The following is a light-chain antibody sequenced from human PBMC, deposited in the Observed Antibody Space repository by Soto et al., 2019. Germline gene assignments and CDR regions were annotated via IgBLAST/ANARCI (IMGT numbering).Light chain of an antibody. CDR3: QSYDNDLSSV. CDR1: SSNIGAGYY. J-gene: IGLJ3*02. Sequence: QSALTQPPSVSGAPGQRVTIACAGTSSNIGAGYYVHWYHHLPGTPPRLLIYRNNKRPSGVPERFSASLSGSSASLTIAGLQGEDEGDYYCQSYDNDLSSVFGGGTKVTVL. CDR2: RNN. V-gene: IGLV1-40*01.